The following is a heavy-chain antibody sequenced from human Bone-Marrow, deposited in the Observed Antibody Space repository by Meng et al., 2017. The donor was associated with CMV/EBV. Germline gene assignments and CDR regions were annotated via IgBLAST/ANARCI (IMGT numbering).Heavy chain of an antibody. Sequence: SETLSLTCTVSGGSISSYYWSWIRQPPGKGLEWIGYIYYSGSTNYNPSLKSRVTISVDTSKNQFSPKLSSVTAADTAVYYCARGSSGWDYYYYYGMDVWGQGTTVTVSS. J-gene: IGHJ6*02. V-gene: IGHV4-59*01. CDR2: IYYSGST. CDR1: GGSISSYY. D-gene: IGHD6-19*01. CDR3: ARGSSGWDYYYYYGMDV.